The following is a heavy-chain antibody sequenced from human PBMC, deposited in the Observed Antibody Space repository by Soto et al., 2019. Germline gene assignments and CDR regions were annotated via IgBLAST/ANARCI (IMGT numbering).Heavy chain of an antibody. D-gene: IGHD6-19*01. J-gene: IGHJ6*02. V-gene: IGHV5-51*01. CDR1: GYSFTNYL. CDR2: IYPGDSDT. Sequence: SLKISCQGSGYSFTNYLIVWVRQMPGKGLEWMGIIYPGDSDTRYSPSFQGQVTISADKSINTAYLQWSSLKPSDTAMYYCARRGAGRGHYYDGMDVWGQGTTVTVSS. CDR3: ARRGAGRGHYYDGMDV.